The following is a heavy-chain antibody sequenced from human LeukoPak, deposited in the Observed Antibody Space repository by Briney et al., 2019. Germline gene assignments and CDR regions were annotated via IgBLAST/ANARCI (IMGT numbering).Heavy chain of an antibody. CDR3: ARDRIAAAGTELQDH. D-gene: IGHD6-13*01. J-gene: IGHJ1*01. Sequence: ASVKVSCKASGYTFTSYYMHWVRQAPGQGLEWMGIINPSGGSTSYAQKFQGRVTMTRDTSTSTVYMELSSLRSEDTAVYYCARDRIAAAGTELQDHWGQGTLVTVPS. V-gene: IGHV1-46*01. CDR2: INPSGGST. CDR1: GYTFTSYY.